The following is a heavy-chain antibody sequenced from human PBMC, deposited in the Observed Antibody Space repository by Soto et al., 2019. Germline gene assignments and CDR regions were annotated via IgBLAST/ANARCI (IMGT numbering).Heavy chain of an antibody. CDR1: GFSLSTSGVG. D-gene: IGHD4-4*01. Sequence: SGPTLVNPTQTLTLTCTFSGFSLSTSGVGVGWIRQPPGKALEWLALIYWDDDKRYSPSLKSGLTITKDTSKNQVVLTMTNMDPVDTATYYCAHIDYSNHAFYYYYYMDVWGKGTTVTVSS. CDR3: AHIDYSNHAFYYYYYMDV. V-gene: IGHV2-5*02. J-gene: IGHJ6*03. CDR2: IYWDDDK.